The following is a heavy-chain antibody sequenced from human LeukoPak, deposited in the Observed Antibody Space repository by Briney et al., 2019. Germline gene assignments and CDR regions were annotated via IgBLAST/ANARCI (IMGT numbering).Heavy chain of an antibody. CDR2: IKQDGIGK. CDR3: GAASLS. CDR1: GFPFSDYW. D-gene: IGHD6-25*01. V-gene: IGHV3-7*01. Sequence: GGSLRLSCAASGFPFSDYWMSWVRQAPGKGLEWVANIKQDGIGKNYVDSVKGRFTISRDDAKKSVFLQMSGLRVEDTAVYYCGAASLSWGQGTLVTVSS. J-gene: IGHJ5*02.